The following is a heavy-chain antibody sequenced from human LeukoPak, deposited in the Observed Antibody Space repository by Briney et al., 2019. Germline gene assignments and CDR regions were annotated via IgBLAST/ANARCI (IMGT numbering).Heavy chain of an antibody. CDR1: GLTVSSTY. CDR3: AACGDGYNYFDY. J-gene: IGHJ4*02. D-gene: IGHD5-24*01. Sequence: GGSLRLSCAASGLTVSSTYMSWVRQAPGKGLEWVSVFYSGGATYYADSVRGRFTISRDNSKNSLYLQMDSLRAEDTAMYYCAACGDGYNYFDYWGQGILVTVSS. CDR2: FYSGGAT. V-gene: IGHV3-66*01.